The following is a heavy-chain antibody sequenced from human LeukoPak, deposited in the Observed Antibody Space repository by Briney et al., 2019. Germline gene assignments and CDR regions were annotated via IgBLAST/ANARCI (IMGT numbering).Heavy chain of an antibody. J-gene: IGHJ6*02. V-gene: IGHV3-21*01. CDR1: GFTFSSYS. CDR2: ISSSSSYI. Sequence: GGSLRLSCAASGFTFSSYSMNWVRQAPGKGLEWVSSISSSSSYIYYADSVKGRFTISRDNAKNSLYLQMNSLRAEDTAVYYCARGLGATHSDYYYYGMDVWGQGTTVTVSS. D-gene: IGHD1-26*01. CDR3: ARGLGATHSDYYYYGMDV.